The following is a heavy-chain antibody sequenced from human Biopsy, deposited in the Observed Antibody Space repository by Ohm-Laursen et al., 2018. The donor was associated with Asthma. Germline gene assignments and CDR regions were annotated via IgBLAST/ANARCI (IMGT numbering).Heavy chain of an antibody. CDR1: GYSLTDLS. CDR3: ASDFPKDYVRYNFQF. D-gene: IGHD4-17*01. J-gene: IGHJ4*02. V-gene: IGHV1-24*01. Sequence: ASVKVSCKVSGYSLTDLSMHWVRQAPGQGLEWMGGHDHEEGGTVNARRFQGRVTMTEDTSTDTAYMELSSLGSDDTAVYYCASDFPKDYVRYNFQFWGQGTLDTVSS. CDR2: HDHEEGGT.